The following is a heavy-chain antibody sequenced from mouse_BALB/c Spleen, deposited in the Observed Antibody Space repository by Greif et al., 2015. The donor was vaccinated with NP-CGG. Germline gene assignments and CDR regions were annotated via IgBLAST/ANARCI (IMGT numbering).Heavy chain of an antibody. CDR3: ARAAAWFAY. Sequence: QVQLQQPGAELAKPGASVKMSCKASGYTFTSYWMHWVKQRPGQGLEWIGYINPSTGYTEYNQKFKDKATLTADKSSSTAYMQLSSLTPEDSAVYYCARAAAWFAYWGQGTLVTVSA. V-gene: IGHV1-7*01. CDR2: INPSTGYT. J-gene: IGHJ3*01. D-gene: IGHD1-2*01. CDR1: GYTFTSYW.